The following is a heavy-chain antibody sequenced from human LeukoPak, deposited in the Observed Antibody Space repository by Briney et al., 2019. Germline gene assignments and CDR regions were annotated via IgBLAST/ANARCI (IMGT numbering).Heavy chain of an antibody. J-gene: IGHJ4*02. V-gene: IGHV3-23*01. CDR3: AQDATDFDSSGQTYFDN. CDR1: GFIFSTYA. CDR2: ITGGGDTT. D-gene: IGHD3-22*01. Sequence: GQSLRLSCAASGFIFSTYAMSWVRQAPGKGLEWVSGITGGGDTTHHTDSVKGRFTISRDNSKNTLYLQMNSLRAEDTAVYYCAQDATDFDSSGQTYFDNWGQGTLVTVSS.